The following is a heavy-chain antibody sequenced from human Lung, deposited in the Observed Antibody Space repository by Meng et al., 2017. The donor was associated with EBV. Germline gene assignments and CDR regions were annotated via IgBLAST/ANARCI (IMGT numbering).Heavy chain of an antibody. CDR2: IYYSGST. J-gene: IGHJ3*02. D-gene: IGHD3-10*01. CDR3: ARRLWFAFDI. CDR1: GGSISSGDYY. Sequence: QGQLQESGPGLWKPSQTLSLTCTVSGGSISSGDYYWSWLRQAPGKGLEWIGYIYYSGSTNYNPSLKSRVTISVDTSKNQFSLKLSSVTAADTAVYYCARRLWFAFDIWGQGTMVTVSS. V-gene: IGHV4-30-4*01.